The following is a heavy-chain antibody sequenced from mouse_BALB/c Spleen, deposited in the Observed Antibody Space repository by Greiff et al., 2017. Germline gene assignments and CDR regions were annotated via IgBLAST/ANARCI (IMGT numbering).Heavy chain of an antibody. V-gene: IGHV14-3*02. CDR3: ASRLAY. J-gene: IGHJ3*01. CDR2: IAPANGNA. CDR1: GFTITDSY. Sequence: EVKLQESGAELVKPGASVKLSCTASGFTITDSYMHWVNQRPERGLEWIGRIAPANGNAEYDPKFQGKATITTDTSSNIAYLQLSSLTSEDSAVYYCASRLAYWGQGTLVTVSA.